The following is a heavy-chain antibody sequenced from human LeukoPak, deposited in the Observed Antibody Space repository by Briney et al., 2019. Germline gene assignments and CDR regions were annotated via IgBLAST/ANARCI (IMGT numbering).Heavy chain of an antibody. CDR1: GDSINRYL. J-gene: IGHJ4*01. Sequence: KPSETLSLTCTVSGDSINRYLGTWIRQPAGRGLEWIGRIYDSGTTNYRPSLKSRVSMSVETPKNQFSLRLSSVTAADTAVYYCARQSDSGGYFEYWGQGIRVTVSS. V-gene: IGHV4-4*07. CDR3: ARQSDSGGYFEY. D-gene: IGHD2-15*01. CDR2: IYDSGTT.